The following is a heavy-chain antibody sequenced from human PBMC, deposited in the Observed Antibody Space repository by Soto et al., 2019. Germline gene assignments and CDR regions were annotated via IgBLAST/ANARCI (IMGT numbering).Heavy chain of an antibody. J-gene: IGHJ5*02. CDR3: ARGDVNWFDP. V-gene: IGHV1-2*02. CDR1: GYSFIGYY. CDR2: INPKSGVT. D-gene: IGHD2-21*02. Sequence: GASVKVSCKASGYSFIGYYMHWVRQAPGQGLEWMGWINPKSGVTNYAQKFQGRVTMTRDTSSTTAYMELSSLRSDDTAVYYCARGDVNWFDPWGQGTLVTVSS.